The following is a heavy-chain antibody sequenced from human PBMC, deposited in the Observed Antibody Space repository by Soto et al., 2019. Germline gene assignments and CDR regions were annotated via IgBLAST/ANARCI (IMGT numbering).Heavy chain of an antibody. D-gene: IGHD3-22*01. J-gene: IGHJ6*02. Sequence: SETLSLTCTVSGGSISSSSYYWDWIRQPPGKGLERIGSIYYSGSTYYNPSLKSRVTKSVDTSKNQFSLKLSSVTAADTAVYYCARRLYYDSSGFEGGGMDVWGQGTTVT. CDR3: ARRLYYDSSGFEGGGMDV. V-gene: IGHV4-39*01. CDR2: IYYSGST. CDR1: GGSISSSSYY.